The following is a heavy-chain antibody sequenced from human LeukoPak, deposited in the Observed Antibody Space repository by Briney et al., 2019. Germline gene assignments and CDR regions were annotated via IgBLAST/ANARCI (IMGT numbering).Heavy chain of an antibody. Sequence: ASVKVSCKASGYTFTAYYMHWVRQAPGQGLEWMGWINAKSGGTKYAQNFQGRVTMTRATSISTAYMELSSLRSEDTAVYYCACRFSFGSYYFDYWGQGTLVTVSS. J-gene: IGHJ4*02. CDR3: ACRFSFGSYYFDY. CDR1: GYTFTAYY. D-gene: IGHD3-10*01. CDR2: INAKSGGT. V-gene: IGHV1-2*02.